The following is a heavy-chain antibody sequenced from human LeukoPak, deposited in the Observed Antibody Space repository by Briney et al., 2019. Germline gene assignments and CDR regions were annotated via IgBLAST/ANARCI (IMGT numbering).Heavy chain of an antibody. Sequence: PGGSLRLSCAASGFTFSSYGMHWVRQAPGKGLEWVAVIWYDGSNKYYADSVKGRFTISRDNSKNTLYLQVNSLRAEDTAVYYCAKGRFWVQLWLDYFDYWGQGTLVTVSS. J-gene: IGHJ4*02. CDR1: GFTFSSYG. D-gene: IGHD5-18*01. CDR2: IWYDGSNK. V-gene: IGHV3-33*06. CDR3: AKGRFWVQLWLDYFDY.